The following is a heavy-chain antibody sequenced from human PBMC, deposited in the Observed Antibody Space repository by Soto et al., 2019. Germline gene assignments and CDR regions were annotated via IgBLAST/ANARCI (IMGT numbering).Heavy chain of an antibody. CDR3: ARGITMVRGVIPRPYFDY. V-gene: IGHV4-34*01. CDR2: INHSGSA. D-gene: IGHD3-10*01. J-gene: IGHJ4*02. CDR1: GGSFSGYY. Sequence: SETLSLTCAAYGGSFSGYYWSWIRQPPGKGLEWIGEINHSGSANYNPSLKSRVTISVDTSKNQFSLKLSSVTAADTAVYYCARGITMVRGVIPRPYFDYWGQGTLVTVS.